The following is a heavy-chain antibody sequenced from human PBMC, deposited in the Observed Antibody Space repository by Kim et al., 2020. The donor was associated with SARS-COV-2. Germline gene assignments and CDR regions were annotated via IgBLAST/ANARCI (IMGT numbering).Heavy chain of an antibody. Sequence: GSTYYNPSLKSRVTISVDTSKNQFSLKLSSVTAADTAVYYCATGGPAYDYWGQGTLVTVSS. CDR3: ATGGPAYDY. D-gene: IGHD2-2*01. V-gene: IGHV4-39*01. J-gene: IGHJ4*02. CDR2: GST.